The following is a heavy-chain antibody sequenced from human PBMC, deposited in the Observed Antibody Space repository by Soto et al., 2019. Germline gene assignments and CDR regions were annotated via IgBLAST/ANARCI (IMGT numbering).Heavy chain of an antibody. J-gene: IGHJ6*02. V-gene: IGHV4-34*01. Sequence: SETLSLTCAVYGGSFSGYYWSWIRQPPGKGLEWIGEINHSGSTNYNPPLKSRVTISVDTSKNQFSLKLSSVTAADTAVYYCARGRGLLRYYYYGMDVWGQGTTVTVSS. CDR1: GGSFSGYY. CDR3: ARGRGLLRYYYYGMDV. D-gene: IGHD2-15*01. CDR2: INHSGST.